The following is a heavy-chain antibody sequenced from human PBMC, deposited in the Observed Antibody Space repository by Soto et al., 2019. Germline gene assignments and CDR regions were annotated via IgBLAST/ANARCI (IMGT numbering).Heavy chain of an antibody. CDR1: GLILNRAW. CDR3: TTLATH. J-gene: IGHJ4*02. CDR2: IKSKTDGGTT. V-gene: IGHV3-15*01. D-gene: IGHD1-26*01. Sequence: EVQLVESGGGLVKPGGSLRLSCEASGLILNRAWMSWVRQAPGKGLEWLGRIKSKTDGGTTDYAAPVKGRFTISRDDSKNTLYLQMNGLKTDDTAVYYCTTLATHWGQGALVTVSS.